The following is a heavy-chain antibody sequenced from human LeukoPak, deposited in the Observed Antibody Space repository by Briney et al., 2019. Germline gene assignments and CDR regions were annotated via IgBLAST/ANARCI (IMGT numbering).Heavy chain of an antibody. J-gene: IGHJ3*02. Sequence: GESLNISCKGSGYSFTTYWIGWVRQMPGKGLEWMGIIYPGDSATRYSPSFQGQVTSSADKSISTAYLQWSSLKASDTAMYYCARQGASDAFDIWGQGTIVTVSS. V-gene: IGHV5-51*01. CDR3: ARQGASDAFDI. CDR2: IYPGDSAT. CDR1: GYSFTTYW.